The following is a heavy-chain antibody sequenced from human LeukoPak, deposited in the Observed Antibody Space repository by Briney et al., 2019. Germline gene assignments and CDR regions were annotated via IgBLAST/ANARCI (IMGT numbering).Heavy chain of an antibody. J-gene: IGHJ6*03. CDR1: GFTFGSFG. V-gene: IGHV3-30*03. CDR2: ISFDGSDK. Sequence: GGSLRLSCAASGFTFGSFGMHWVRQAPGKGLEWVAVISFDGSDKYYADSVKGRFTISRDDSKNTLYLQMNSLRAEDTAVYYCARTTEGYCRGRSCYSYYYYMDVWGKGTTVTVSS. CDR3: ARTTEGYCRGRSCYSYYYYMDV. D-gene: IGHD2-15*01.